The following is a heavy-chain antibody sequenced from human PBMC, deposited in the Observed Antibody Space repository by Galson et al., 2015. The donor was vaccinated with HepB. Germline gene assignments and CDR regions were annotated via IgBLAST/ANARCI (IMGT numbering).Heavy chain of an antibody. D-gene: IGHD3-3*01. V-gene: IGHV3-30-3*01. Sequence: SLRLSCAASGFTFSSYAMHWVRQAPGKGLEWVAVISYDGSNKYYADSVKGRFTISRDNSKNTLYLQMNSLRAEDTAVYYCARGLNVQQNYDFWSDTLTDLDYWGQGTLVTVSS. CDR2: ISYDGSNK. J-gene: IGHJ4*02. CDR3: ARGLNVQQNYDFWSDTLTDLDY. CDR1: GFTFSSYA.